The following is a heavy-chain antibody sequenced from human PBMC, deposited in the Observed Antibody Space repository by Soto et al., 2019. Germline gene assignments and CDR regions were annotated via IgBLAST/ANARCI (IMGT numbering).Heavy chain of an antibody. Sequence: EVQLVQSGAEVKKPGDSLTISCKGSGFTFTSYWINWVRQMPGKGLEWMGRVDPKDSYTNYSPSFQGHVTISPDKSVSTAYLKWSSLKASYTAIYYCARHKSGGGSYPFDYWGQGTLVTVSS. J-gene: IGHJ4*02. D-gene: IGHD2-21*01. V-gene: IGHV5-10-1*03. CDR2: VDPKDSYT. CDR3: ARHKSGGGSYPFDY. CDR1: GFTFTSYW.